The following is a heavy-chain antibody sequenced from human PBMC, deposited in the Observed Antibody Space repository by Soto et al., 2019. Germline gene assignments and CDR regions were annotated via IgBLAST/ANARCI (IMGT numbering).Heavy chain of an antibody. Sequence: QVQLVQSGAEVKKPGSSVKVSCKASGGTFSSYAISWVRQAPGQGLEWMGGIIPIFGTANYAQKFQGRVTITADESTSTAYMELSSLRSEDTAVYYCAISKSGYIRYYGSGNYYNIDYWGQGTLVTVSS. J-gene: IGHJ4*02. CDR2: IIPIFGTA. CDR3: AISKSGYIRYYGSGNYYNIDY. CDR1: GGTFSSYA. D-gene: IGHD3-10*01. V-gene: IGHV1-69*01.